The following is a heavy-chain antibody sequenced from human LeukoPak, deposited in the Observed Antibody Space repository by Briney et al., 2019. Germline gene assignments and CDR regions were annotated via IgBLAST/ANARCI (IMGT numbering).Heavy chain of an antibody. CDR1: GGSFSGYY. V-gene: IGHV4-34*01. D-gene: IGHD2-2*02. CDR2: VNHRGST. J-gene: IGHJ4*02. CDR3: ARGDCSTPSCYTFDC. Sequence: SETLSLTYAVYGGSFSGYYWSWIRQPPGKGLEWIGEVNHRGSTNYNPSLKSRATISLDTSKTQFSLNLSSVTAADTAVYCCARGDCSTPSCYTFDCWGQGTLVTVSS.